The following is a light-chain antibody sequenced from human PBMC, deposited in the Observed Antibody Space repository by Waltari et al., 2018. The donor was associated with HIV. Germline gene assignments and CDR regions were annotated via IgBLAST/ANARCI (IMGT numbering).Light chain of an antibody. J-gene: IGLJ3*02. CDR2: DDS. Sequence: SYVLTQPPSVSVAPGQTARIPCGGDTNINQGVHWYQHKPGQAPVLVVYDDSDRPSGIPDRFSGFNSENTATLTITRVEVGDEADYYCQVWGSDNDHPVFGGGTKVTVL. CDR1: TNINQG. CDR3: QVWGSDNDHPV. V-gene: IGLV3-21*02.